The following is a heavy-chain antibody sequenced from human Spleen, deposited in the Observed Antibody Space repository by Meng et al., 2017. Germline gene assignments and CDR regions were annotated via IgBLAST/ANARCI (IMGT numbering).Heavy chain of an antibody. J-gene: IGHJ3*02. D-gene: IGHD1-26*01. V-gene: IGHV3-74*01. CDR2: INTDGTTT. Sequence: GESLKISCAASGFTFSTYWMHWVRQAPGKGLVWVSRINTDGTTTNYADSVKGRFTISRDNAKNTLYLQLNSLRAEDTAVYYCARHGSYSFDIWGQGTMVTVSS. CDR1: GFTFSTYW. CDR3: ARHGSYSFDI.